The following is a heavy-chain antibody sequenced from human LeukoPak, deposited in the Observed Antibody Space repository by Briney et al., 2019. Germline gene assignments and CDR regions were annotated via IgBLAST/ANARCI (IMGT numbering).Heavy chain of an antibody. J-gene: IGHJ5*02. CDR3: ARDNGRNWFDP. D-gene: IGHD2-8*01. CDR1: GGSISSYY. Sequence: SETLSLTCTVSGGSISSYYWSWIRQPPGKGLEWIGYIYYSGSTNYNPSLKSRVTISVDTSKNQFSLKLSSVTAADTALYYCARDNGRNWFDPWGQGTLVTVSS. CDR2: IYYSGST. V-gene: IGHV4-59*12.